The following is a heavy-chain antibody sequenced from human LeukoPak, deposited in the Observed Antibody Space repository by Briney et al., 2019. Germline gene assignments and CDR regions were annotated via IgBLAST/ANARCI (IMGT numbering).Heavy chain of an antibody. CDR3: ATSSGIAAGAFDS. CDR2: IHHSGST. CDR1: GYFISSGYY. Sequence: SETLSLTCTVSGYFISSGYYWGWIRQPPGKGLQWIGSIHHSGSTYYNPSLKSRVTISVDTSKNQFSLKLSSVTAADTAVYYCATSSGIAAGAFDSWGQGTLATVSS. V-gene: IGHV4-38-2*02. J-gene: IGHJ4*02. D-gene: IGHD6-25*01.